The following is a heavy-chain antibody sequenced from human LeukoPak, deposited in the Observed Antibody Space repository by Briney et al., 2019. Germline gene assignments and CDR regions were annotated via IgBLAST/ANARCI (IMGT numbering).Heavy chain of an antibody. CDR2: IYTSGST. D-gene: IGHD3-3*01. CDR1: GSSISSSSYY. Sequence: TLSLTCTVSGSSISSSSYYWGWIRQPAGKGLEWIGRIYTSGSTDYNPSLKSRVTMSVDTSKNQYSLKLSSVTAADTAVYYCARGERYDFHFDYWGQGTLVTVSS. J-gene: IGHJ4*02. V-gene: IGHV4-61*02. CDR3: ARGERYDFHFDY.